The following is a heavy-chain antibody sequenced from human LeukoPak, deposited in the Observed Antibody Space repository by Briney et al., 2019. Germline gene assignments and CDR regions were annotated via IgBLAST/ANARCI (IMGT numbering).Heavy chain of an antibody. D-gene: IGHD3-16*01. CDR2: IIPIFGTA. CDR3: ARDPPTSGGEEALDS. Sequence: SVKVSCKASGGTFSSYAISWVRQAPGQGLEWMGGIIPIFGTANYAQKFQGRVTITGDQTTSTAYKELSSLGYEDTAVDYCARDPPTSGGEEALDSWGQGTMLTVSS. V-gene: IGHV1-69*13. J-gene: IGHJ3*02. CDR1: GGTFSSYA.